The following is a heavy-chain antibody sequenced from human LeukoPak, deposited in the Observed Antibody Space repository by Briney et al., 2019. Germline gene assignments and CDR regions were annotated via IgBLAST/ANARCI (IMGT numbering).Heavy chain of an antibody. J-gene: IGHJ4*02. CDR3: ASLLALWSDY. Sequence: SVKVSCKASGGTFSSYAISWVRQAPGQGLEWMGRIIPILGIANYAQKFQGRVTITADKSTSTAYMELSSLRSEDTAAYYCASLLALWSDYWGQGTLVTVSS. V-gene: IGHV1-69*04. CDR2: IIPILGIA. D-gene: IGHD1-1*01. CDR1: GGTFSSYA.